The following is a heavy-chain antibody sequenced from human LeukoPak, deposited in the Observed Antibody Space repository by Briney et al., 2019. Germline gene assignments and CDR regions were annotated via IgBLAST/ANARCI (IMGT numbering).Heavy chain of an antibody. CDR1: GFTFSSYS. Sequence: PGGSLRLSCAASGFTFSSYSMNWVRQAPGKGLDWVSSISSSSSYIYYADSVKGRFTISRDNAKNSLYLQMNSLRAEDTAVYYCATEEGIAARPVYFDYWGQGTLVTVSS. V-gene: IGHV3-21*01. CDR3: ATEEGIAARPVYFDY. D-gene: IGHD6-6*01. J-gene: IGHJ4*02. CDR2: ISSSSSYI.